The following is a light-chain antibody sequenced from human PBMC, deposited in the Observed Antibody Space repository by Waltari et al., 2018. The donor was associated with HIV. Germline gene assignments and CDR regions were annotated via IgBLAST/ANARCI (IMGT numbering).Light chain of an antibody. CDR1: QSVGSY. Sequence: EIVLTQSPATLSLSPGERATLSCRASQSVGSYLAWYQQKPGQAPRLLIYYAANRATGITAGCSGSGSGTDFTLTISSLEAEDFAVYYCQQRTNWPPYSFGQGTKLEIK. V-gene: IGKV3-11*01. CDR3: QQRTNWPPYS. CDR2: YAA. J-gene: IGKJ2*03.